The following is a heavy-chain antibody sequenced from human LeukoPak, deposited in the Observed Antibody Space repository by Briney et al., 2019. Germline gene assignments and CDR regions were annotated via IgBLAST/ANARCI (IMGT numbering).Heavy chain of an antibody. V-gene: IGHV4-4*02. CDR3: ATYFYGEYGSYYFDY. Sequence: SETLSLTCAVSGAFITNSHWRSGARPPPGKGVEWSGEIYHSGTTNYKPSLKRRVTMSIDKDKNQFSLKLSSVTAADTAVYYCATYFYGEYGSYYFDYWGQGTLVTVSS. D-gene: IGHD4-17*01. CDR1: GAFITNSHW. CDR2: IYHSGTT. J-gene: IGHJ4*02.